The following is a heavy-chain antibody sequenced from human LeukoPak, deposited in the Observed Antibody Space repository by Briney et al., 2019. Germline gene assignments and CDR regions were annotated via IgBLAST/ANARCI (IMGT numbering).Heavy chain of an antibody. CDR2: INSDGSST. CDR3: ASSRRSGWSRPDAFDI. D-gene: IGHD6-19*01. J-gene: IGHJ3*02. V-gene: IGHV3-74*01. Sequence: GGSLRLSCAASGFTFSSYWMHWVRQAPGKGLVWVSRINSDGSSTSYADSVKGRFTISRDNSKNTLYLQMNSLRAEDTAVYYCASSRRSGWSRPDAFDIWGQGTMVTVSS. CDR1: GFTFSSYW.